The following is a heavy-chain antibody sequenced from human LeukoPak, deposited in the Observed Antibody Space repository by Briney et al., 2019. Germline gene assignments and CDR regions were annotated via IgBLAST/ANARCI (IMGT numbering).Heavy chain of an antibody. D-gene: IGHD2-8*01. CDR2: MNPNSGNT. V-gene: IGHV1-8*02. J-gene: IGHJ5*02. Sequence: GASVKVSCKASGYTFTSNHIHWVRQAPGQGLEWMGWMNPNSGNTGYAQKFQGRVTMTRNTSISTAYMELSSLRSEDTAVYYCAREYCTNGVCWFDPWGQGTLVTVSS. CDR3: AREYCTNGVCWFDP. CDR1: GYTFTSNH.